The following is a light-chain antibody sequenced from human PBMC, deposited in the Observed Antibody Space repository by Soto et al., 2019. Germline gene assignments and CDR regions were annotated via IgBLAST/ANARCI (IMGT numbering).Light chain of an antibody. J-gene: IGLJ2*01. CDR2: GNS. V-gene: IGLV1-40*01. CDR3: QSYDSSLSGVV. Sequence: QPVLTQPPSVSGAPGQRVTLSCTGSSSNIGAGYDVHWYQQLPGTAPKLLIYGNSNRPSGVPDRFSGSKSGTSASLAITGLQAEDEADYYCQSYDSSLSGVVFGGGTKVTVL. CDR1: SSNIGAGYD.